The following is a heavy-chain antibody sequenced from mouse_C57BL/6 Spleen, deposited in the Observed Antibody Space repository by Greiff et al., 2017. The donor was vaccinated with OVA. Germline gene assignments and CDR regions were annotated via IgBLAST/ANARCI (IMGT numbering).Heavy chain of an antibody. CDR2: INPNNGGT. J-gene: IGHJ2*01. Sequence: VQLQQSGPELVKPGASVKISCKASGYTFTDYYMNWVKQSHGKSLEWIGDINPNNGGTSYNQKFKGKATLTVDKSSSTAYMELRSLTSADSAVYYCARDDYDEYYFDYWGQGTTLTVSS. CDR1: GYTFTDYY. D-gene: IGHD2-4*01. CDR3: ARDDYDEYYFDY. V-gene: IGHV1-26*01.